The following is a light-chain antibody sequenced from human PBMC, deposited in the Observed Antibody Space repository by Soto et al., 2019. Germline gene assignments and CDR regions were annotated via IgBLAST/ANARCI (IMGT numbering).Light chain of an antibody. CDR3: QSYDSSLSGWV. Sequence: QSVLTQPASVSGSPGQSITISCTGTSSDVGGYNYVSWYQHHAGKAPRLMIYASSNRPSGVSHRFSGSRSGNTASLTISGLQAEDEADYYCQSYDSSLSGWVFGGGTKLTVL. J-gene: IGLJ3*02. CDR1: SSDVGGYNY. CDR2: ASS. V-gene: IGLV2-14*01.